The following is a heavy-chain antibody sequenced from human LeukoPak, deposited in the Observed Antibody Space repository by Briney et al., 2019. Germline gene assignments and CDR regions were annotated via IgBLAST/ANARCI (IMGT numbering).Heavy chain of an antibody. CDR2: INHSGST. J-gene: IGHJ4*02. Sequence: SETLSLTCAVYGGSFSGYYWSWIRQPPGKGLEWIGEINHSGSTNYNPSLKSRVTISVDTSKNQFSLKLSSVTAADTAVYYCARLSQIQLWSFDYWGQGTLVTVSS. CDR3: ARLSQIQLWSFDY. D-gene: IGHD5-18*01. V-gene: IGHV4-34*01. CDR1: GGSFSGYY.